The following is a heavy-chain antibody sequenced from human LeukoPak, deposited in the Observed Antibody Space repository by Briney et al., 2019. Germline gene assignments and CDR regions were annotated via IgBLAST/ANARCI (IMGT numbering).Heavy chain of an antibody. J-gene: IGHJ6*02. CDR3: ARGAAMAYYYYYGLDV. D-gene: IGHD5-18*01. CDR1: GFTVSSNY. CDR2: IYSGGST. V-gene: IGHV3-66*01. Sequence: GGSLILSCAASGFTVSSNYMSWVRQAPGKGLEWVSVIYSGGSTYYADSVKGRFTISRDNSKNTLYLQMNSLRAEDTAVYYCARGAAMAYYYYYGLDVWGQGTTVAVS.